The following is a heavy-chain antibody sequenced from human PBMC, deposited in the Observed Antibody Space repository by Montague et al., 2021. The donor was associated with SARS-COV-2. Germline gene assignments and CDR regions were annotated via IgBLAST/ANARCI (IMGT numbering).Heavy chain of an antibody. CDR3: ARLSGVAPRCYYEGMDV. J-gene: IGHJ6*02. V-gene: IGHV2-70*11. D-gene: IGHD7-27*01. Sequence: PALVKPTQTLTLTCTFSGFSLRTAGTCVSWLRQPPGKAPQWLARIDWDGDKYYSRTLETRVSISTDTAKTQVVLTMTNVDPMDTATYYCARLSGVAPRCYYEGMDVWGQGTTVTVSS. CDR1: GFSLRTAGTC. CDR2: IDWDGDK.